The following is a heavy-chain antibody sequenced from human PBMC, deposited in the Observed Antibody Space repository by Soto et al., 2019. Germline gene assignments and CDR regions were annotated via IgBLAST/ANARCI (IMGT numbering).Heavy chain of an antibody. D-gene: IGHD3-22*01. J-gene: IGHJ4*02. CDR3: AKRRSYYYDSSGYPGN. Sequence: EVQLLESGGGLVQPGGSLRLSCAASGFTFSSYAMSWVRQALGKGLEWVSAISGSGGSTYYADSVKGRFTISRDNSKNTLYLQMNSLRAEDTAVYYCAKRRSYYYDSSGYPGNWGQGTLVTVSS. V-gene: IGHV3-23*01. CDR1: GFTFSSYA. CDR2: ISGSGGST.